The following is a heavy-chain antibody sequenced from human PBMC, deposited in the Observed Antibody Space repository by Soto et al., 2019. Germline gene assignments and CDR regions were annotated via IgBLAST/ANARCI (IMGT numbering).Heavy chain of an antibody. CDR3: ARGTGTSWFDL. D-gene: IGHD1-1*01. V-gene: IGHV1-2*02. J-gene: IGHJ5*02. Sequence: ASLKVSWKASGYRFSDHYMHWVRQAPGQGLEWMGWINSKNGDTKYARDFQGSVIMTRDTSITTANMELRSLTSDDTAIYYCARGTGTSWFDLWGQGTLVTAPQ. CDR2: INSKNGDT. CDR1: GYRFSDHY.